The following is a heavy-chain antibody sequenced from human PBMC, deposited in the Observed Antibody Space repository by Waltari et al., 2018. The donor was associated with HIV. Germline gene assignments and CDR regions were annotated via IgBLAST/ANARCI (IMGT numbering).Heavy chain of an antibody. V-gene: IGHV3-74*01. Sequence: APLAASAGASTKTGGSLVLACAASGFRFRNHRGNGSRHGPGKGLVWVPRINSDGSTVNYADAVKGRFVISRDNARNTVYLHLNSLRVEDTAVYFCARASHYLVFSTFDGYYYFDLWGRGTRVAVSS. CDR3: ARASHYLVFSTFDGYYYFDL. J-gene: IGHJ4*02. CDR2: INSDGSTV. D-gene: IGHD3-9*01. CDR1: GFRFRNHR.